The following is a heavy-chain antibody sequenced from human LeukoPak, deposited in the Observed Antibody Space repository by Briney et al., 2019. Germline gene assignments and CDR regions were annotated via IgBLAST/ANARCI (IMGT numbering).Heavy chain of an antibody. CDR2: IHHSGST. CDR1: GGSISSGNYY. CDR3: AREEAAAGTPDY. V-gene: IGHV4-31*03. D-gene: IGHD6-13*01. Sequence: SETLSLTCTVSGGSISSGNYYWSWIRQHPGKGLVWIGYIHHSGSTYYNPSLKSRVIISVDTSKNQFPLKLNSVTAADTAVYYCAREEAAAGTPDYWGQGTLVTVSS. J-gene: IGHJ4*02.